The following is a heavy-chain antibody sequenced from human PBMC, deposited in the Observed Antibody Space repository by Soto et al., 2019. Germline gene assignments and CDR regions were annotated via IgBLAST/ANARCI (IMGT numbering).Heavy chain of an antibody. D-gene: IGHD1-26*01. V-gene: IGHV1-2*02. Sequence: SVKVSCKGSGSLFTGHYIHCVRQAPEQGPEWMGEIGPESGATRYAQKFQGRVTMTRDMSSTTVYMELNNLSPDDTAVYYCGRGRSGQIVVFYWGQGTPVTVSS. CDR2: IGPESGAT. J-gene: IGHJ4*02. CDR1: GSLFTGHY. CDR3: GRGRSGQIVVFY.